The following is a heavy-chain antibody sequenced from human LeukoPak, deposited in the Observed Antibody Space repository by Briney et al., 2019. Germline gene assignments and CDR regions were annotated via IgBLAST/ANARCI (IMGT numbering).Heavy chain of an antibody. CDR1: GYTFTDYC. J-gene: IGHJ4*02. D-gene: IGHD3-16*01. CDR3: ATDNYGTLDY. Sequence: ASVKVSCKASGYTFTDYCIHWVRRAPGQGLERMGWIDPRSGGTRCTQKFQGRVTMTRDTSISTGYLDLSGLTFDDTAVYYCATDNYGTLDYWGQGTLVTVSS. V-gene: IGHV1-2*02. CDR2: IDPRSGGT.